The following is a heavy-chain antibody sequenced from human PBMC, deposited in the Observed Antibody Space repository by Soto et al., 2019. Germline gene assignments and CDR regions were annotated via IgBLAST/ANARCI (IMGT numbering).Heavy chain of an antibody. D-gene: IGHD3-3*01. Sequence: EVQLLESGGGLVQPGGSLRLSCAASGFTFSSYAMTWVRQAPGKGLEWVSSIDTSGDTTYHGDSVKGRFTISRDNSKNTLYLQMNSLRAEDTAIYYCAKDRDFWSGYFTALDYWGQGTLVTVSS. J-gene: IGHJ4*02. CDR3: AKDRDFWSGYFTALDY. V-gene: IGHV3-23*01. CDR1: GFTFSSYA. CDR2: IDTSGDTT.